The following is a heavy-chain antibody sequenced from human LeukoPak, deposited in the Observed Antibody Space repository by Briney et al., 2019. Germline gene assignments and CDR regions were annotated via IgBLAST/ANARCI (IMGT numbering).Heavy chain of an antibody. CDR3: ARDAGYSYGLDYYYYGMDV. Sequence: GGSLRLSCAASGFTVSSNYMSWVRQAPGKGLEWVSVIYSGGRTYYADSVKGRFTISRHNSKNTLYLQMNSLRAEDTAVYYCARDAGYSYGLDYYYYGMDVWGQGTTVTVSS. CDR2: IYSGGRT. CDR1: GFTVSSNY. V-gene: IGHV3-53*04. D-gene: IGHD5-18*01. J-gene: IGHJ6*02.